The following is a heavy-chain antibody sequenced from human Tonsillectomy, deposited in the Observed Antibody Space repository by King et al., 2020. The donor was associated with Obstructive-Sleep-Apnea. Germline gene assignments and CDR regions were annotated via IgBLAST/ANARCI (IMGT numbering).Heavy chain of an antibody. CDR2: IDPTDSYT. Sequence: VQLVESGAEVKKPGESLRISCKGSGYSFTSYWISWVRQMPGKGLEWMGRIDPTDSYTNYSPSFQGHVTISADKSINTANLQWSSLKASDTAMYYCARQGYSRSWVTDYWGQGTLVTVSS. D-gene: IGHD6-13*01. V-gene: IGHV5-10-1*01. J-gene: IGHJ4*02. CDR1: GYSFTSYW. CDR3: ARQGYSRSWVTDY.